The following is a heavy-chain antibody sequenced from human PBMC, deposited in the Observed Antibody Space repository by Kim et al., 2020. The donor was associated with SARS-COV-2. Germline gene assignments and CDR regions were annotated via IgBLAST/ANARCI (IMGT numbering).Heavy chain of an antibody. CDR3: ATEAVVPAARLYYYYGMDV. J-gene: IGHJ6*02. CDR2: IYYSGST. V-gene: IGHV4-39*01. D-gene: IGHD2-2*01. CDR1: GGSISSSSYY. Sequence: SETLSLTFTVSGGSISSSSYYWGWIRQPPGKGLEWIGSIYYSGSTYYNPSLKSRVTISVDTSKNQFSLKLSSVTAADTAVYYCATEAVVPAARLYYYYGMDVWGQGTTVTVSS.